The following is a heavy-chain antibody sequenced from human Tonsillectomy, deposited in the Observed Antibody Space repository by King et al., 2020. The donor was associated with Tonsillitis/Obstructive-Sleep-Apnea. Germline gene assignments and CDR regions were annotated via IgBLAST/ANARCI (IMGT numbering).Heavy chain of an antibody. V-gene: IGHV3-15*01. J-gene: IGHJ4*02. Sequence: VQLVESGGGLVKPGGSLRLSCAASGFTFTNACMSWVRQAPGKGLEWVGRIKGKNDGGTTDYAAPVKGRFTISRDNSQTTRSLQMNSLKTEDTAVYYCTTDNAGQNDYWGQGTLVTVSS. CDR1: GFTFTNAC. CDR2: IKGKNDGGTT. CDR3: TTDNAGQNDY.